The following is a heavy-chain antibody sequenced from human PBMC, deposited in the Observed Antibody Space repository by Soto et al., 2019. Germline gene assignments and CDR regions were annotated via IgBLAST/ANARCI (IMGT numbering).Heavy chain of an antibody. V-gene: IGHV4-34*01. D-gene: IGHD2-2*01. Sequence: SETLSLTCAVYAGSFSGYYWSWIRQPPGKGLEWIGEINHTGSTKYNPSLKSRVTISVDTSKNQFSLQLSSVTAADTAVYYCARGPPAAILRWFDPCGQGTLVTVSS. CDR3: ARGPPAAILRWFDP. J-gene: IGHJ5*02. CDR1: AGSFSGYY. CDR2: INHTGST.